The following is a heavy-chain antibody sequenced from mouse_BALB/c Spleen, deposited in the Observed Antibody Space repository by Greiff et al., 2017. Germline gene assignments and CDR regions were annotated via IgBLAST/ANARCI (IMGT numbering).Heavy chain of an antibody. J-gene: IGHJ1*01. D-gene: IGHD2-1*01. Sequence: EVKLQESGPGLVKPSQSLSLTCTVTGYSITSDYAWNWIRQFPGNKLEWMGYISYSGSTSYNPSLKSRISITRDTSKNQFFLQLNSVTTEDTATYYCARSYGNYWYFDVWGAGTTVTVSS. CDR3: ARSYGNYWYFDV. V-gene: IGHV3-2*02. CDR1: GYSITSDYA. CDR2: ISYSGST.